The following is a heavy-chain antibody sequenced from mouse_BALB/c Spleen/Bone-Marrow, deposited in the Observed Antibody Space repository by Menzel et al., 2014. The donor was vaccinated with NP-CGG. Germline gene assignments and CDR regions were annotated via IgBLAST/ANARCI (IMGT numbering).Heavy chain of an antibody. D-gene: IGHD2-3*01. CDR1: GFTFXSYG. CDR2: VNSNGGST. J-gene: IGHJ4*01. CDR3: ARDGYYVFYAMDY. V-gene: IGHV5-6-3*01. Sequence: CGGGLVQPGGSLKLSCAASGFTFXSYGMSWVRQTPDKRLELVATVNSNGGSTYYPDSVKGRFTISRDNAKNTLYLQMSSLKSEGTAMYYCARDGYYVFYAMDYWGQGTSVTVSS.